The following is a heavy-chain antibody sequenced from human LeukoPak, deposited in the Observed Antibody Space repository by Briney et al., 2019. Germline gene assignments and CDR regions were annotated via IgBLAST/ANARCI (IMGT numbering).Heavy chain of an antibody. CDR3: ARSPGDSYYYGLDV. CDR2: MNPNNGGT. J-gene: IGHJ6*04. Sequence: ASVKVSCKASGYTITGYYLHWVRQAPGQGLEWMGWMNPNNGGTNYAQKFQGWVTMTRDTSISTAYMELSRLRSDDTAVYYCARSPGDSYYYGLDVWGKGTTVTVSS. CDR1: GYTITGYY. D-gene: IGHD7-27*01. V-gene: IGHV1-2*04.